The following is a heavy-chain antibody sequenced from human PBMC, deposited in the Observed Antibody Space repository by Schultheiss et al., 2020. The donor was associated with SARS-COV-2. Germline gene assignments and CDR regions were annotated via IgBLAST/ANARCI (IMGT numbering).Heavy chain of an antibody. D-gene: IGHD3-22*01. CDR2: IYYSGST. V-gene: IGHV4-59*08. CDR3: ARPVGYYYDSSGYYGGFDY. J-gene: IGHJ4*02. CDR1: GGSFSGYY. Sequence: SQTLSLTCAVYGGSFSGYYWGWIRQPPGKGLEWIGYIYYSGSTYYNPSLKSRVTISVDTSKNQFSLKLSSVTAADTAVYYCARPVGYYYDSSGYYGGFDYWGQGTLVTVSS.